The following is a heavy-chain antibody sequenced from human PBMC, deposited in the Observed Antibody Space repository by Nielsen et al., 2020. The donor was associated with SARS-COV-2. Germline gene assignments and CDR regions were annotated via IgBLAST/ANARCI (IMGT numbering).Heavy chain of an antibody. D-gene: IGHD4-11*01. CDR2: IHGSGDET. J-gene: IGHJ4*02. V-gene: IGHV3-23*01. CDR1: GLTFSSSI. CDR3: ARDAAYSRFDY. Sequence: GGSLRLSCTTSGLTFSSSIMAWVRQAPGKGLEWCSSIHGSGDETHYAGFAKGRFTISRDNSQNTVYLQMNSLRAEDTAIYYCARDAAYSRFDYWGQGTLVTVSS.